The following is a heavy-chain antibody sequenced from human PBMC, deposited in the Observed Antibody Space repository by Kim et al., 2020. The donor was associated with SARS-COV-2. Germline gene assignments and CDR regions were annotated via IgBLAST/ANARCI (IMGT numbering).Heavy chain of an antibody. Sequence: GGSLRLSCASSGVTFRRYAMHWVRQAPGKGREWVAVISYDGSKRYYVYSVKGRFTISRDNSKNTLYLQMNSLRAEATAVYYCASDYSGYSSSDKDYWGQGTLVTVSS. CDR3: ASDYSGYSSSDKDY. D-gene: IGHD6-13*01. CDR2: ISYDGSKR. CDR1: GVTFRRYA. J-gene: IGHJ4*02. V-gene: IGHV3-30*04.